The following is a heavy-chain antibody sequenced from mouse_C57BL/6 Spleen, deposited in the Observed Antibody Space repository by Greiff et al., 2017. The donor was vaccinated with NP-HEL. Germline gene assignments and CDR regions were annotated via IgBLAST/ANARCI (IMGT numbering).Heavy chain of an antibody. CDR2: IDPETGGT. J-gene: IGHJ3*01. V-gene: IGHV1-15*01. Sequence: VQLQQSGAELVRPGASVTLSCKASGYTFTDYEMHWVKQTPVHGLEWIGAIDPETGGTAYNQKFKGKAILTADKSSSTAYMELRSLTSEDSAVYYCTREGLSSWFAYWGQGTLVTVSA. CDR1: GYTFTDYE. CDR3: TREGLSSWFAY.